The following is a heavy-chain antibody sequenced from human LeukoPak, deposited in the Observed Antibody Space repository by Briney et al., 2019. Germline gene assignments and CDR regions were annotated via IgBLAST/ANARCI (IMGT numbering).Heavy chain of an antibody. CDR2: ISGSSSTI. Sequence: GGSLRLSCATSGFTFSRHSMNWVRQAPGRGLEWVSYISGSSSTIFYADSVKGRFTISRDNAKNSLSLQMNSLRDEDTAVYYCVRHLPSNYGMDVWGQGITVTVSS. CDR3: VRHLPSNYGMDV. V-gene: IGHV3-48*02. J-gene: IGHJ6*02. CDR1: GFTFSRHS. D-gene: IGHD3-3*02.